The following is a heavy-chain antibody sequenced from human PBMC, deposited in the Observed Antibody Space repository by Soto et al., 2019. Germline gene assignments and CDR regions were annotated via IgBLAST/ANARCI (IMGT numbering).Heavy chain of an antibody. V-gene: IGHV3-21*01. Sequence: PVGSLRLCCAASGVTFSSYSMSWVRQAPGKGLEWVSYNSRRRKYINYADSVKGRFTIARDNAKNSLYLQMNSLRAEDTAVYYCARGDSYYYDSSGYYYLHYFDYWGQGTLLTVSS. CDR2: NSRRRKYI. D-gene: IGHD3-22*01. CDR1: GVTFSSYS. CDR3: ARGDSYYYDSSGYYYLHYFDY. J-gene: IGHJ4*02.